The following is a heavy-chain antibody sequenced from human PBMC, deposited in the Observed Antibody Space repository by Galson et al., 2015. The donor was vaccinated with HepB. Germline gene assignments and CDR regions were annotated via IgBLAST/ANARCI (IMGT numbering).Heavy chain of an antibody. CDR2: IIPIFGTA. Sequence: SVKVSCKASGGTFSSYAISWVRQAPGQGLEWMGGIIPIFGTANYAQKFQGRVTITADESTSTAYMELSSLRSEDTAVYYCAREQLSRQYYYYYYMDVWGKGTTVTVSS. CDR1: GGTFSSYA. CDR3: AREQLSRQYYYYYYMDV. J-gene: IGHJ6*03. D-gene: IGHD6-13*01. V-gene: IGHV1-69*13.